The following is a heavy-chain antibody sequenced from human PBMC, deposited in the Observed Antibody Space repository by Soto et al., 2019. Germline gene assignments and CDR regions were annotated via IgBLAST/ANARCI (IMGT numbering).Heavy chain of an antibody. CDR3: AHRVLRTVFGLVTTTAIYFDF. J-gene: IGHJ4*02. CDR1: GFSLTTCGVG. Sequence: QITLNESGPTPVKPRQTLTLTCTFSGFSLTTCGVGVGWIRQSPGKAPEWLALIYWDDDKRYSPSLKSRLTTTKDTSKNQVVLTMADLDPADTATYYCAHRVLRTVFGLVTTTAIYFDFWGQGTPVAVSS. CDR2: IYWDDDK. D-gene: IGHD3-3*01. V-gene: IGHV2-5*02.